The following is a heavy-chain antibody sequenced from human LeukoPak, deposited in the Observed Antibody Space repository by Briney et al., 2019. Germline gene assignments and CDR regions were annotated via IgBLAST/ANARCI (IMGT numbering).Heavy chain of an antibody. CDR3: ARDPSDYGDPAYYFDY. D-gene: IGHD4-17*01. CDR2: IYTSGST. J-gene: IGHJ4*02. CDR1: GGSISSGSYY. Sequence: SETLSLTCTVSGGSISSGSYYWSWIRQPAGKGLEWIGRIYTSGSTNYNPFLKSRVTISVDTSKNQFSLKLSSVTAADTAVYYCARDPSDYGDPAYYFDYWGQGTLVTVSS. V-gene: IGHV4-61*02.